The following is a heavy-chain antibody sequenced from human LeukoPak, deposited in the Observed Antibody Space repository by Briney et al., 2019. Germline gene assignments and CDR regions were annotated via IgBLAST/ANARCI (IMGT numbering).Heavy chain of an antibody. Sequence: PGGSLRLSCVASGFTFSIYTMSWVRQAPGKGLEWVSSITSSSSSIYSADSVKGRLTVSRDNAQDSLYLQMNSLRVEDTAVYYCARHPNSNWDYWGQGTLVTVSS. J-gene: IGHJ4*02. CDR3: ARHPNSNWDY. D-gene: IGHD6-13*01. CDR1: GFTFSIYT. V-gene: IGHV3-21*04. CDR2: ITSSSSSI.